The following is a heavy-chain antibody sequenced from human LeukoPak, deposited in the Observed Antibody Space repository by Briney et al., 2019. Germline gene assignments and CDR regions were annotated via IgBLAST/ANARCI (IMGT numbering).Heavy chain of an antibody. D-gene: IGHD1-1*01. CDR2: ILYSGTTT. CDR1: GGSISPYY. J-gene: IGHJ4*02. CDR3: ARVGDWNDLVY. Sequence: SETLSLTCTVSGGSISPYYWSWIRQTPGKGLEWIGYILYSGTTTNYNPSLKSRVTISVDTSKNQFSLKLSYVTAADTAVYYCARVGDWNDLVYWGQGTLVTVSS. V-gene: IGHV4-59*01.